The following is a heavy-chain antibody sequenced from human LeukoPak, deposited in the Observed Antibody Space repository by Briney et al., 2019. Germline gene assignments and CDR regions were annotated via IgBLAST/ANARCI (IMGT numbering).Heavy chain of an antibody. CDR2: INPSGGST. Sequence: ASVKVSCKASGYTFTSYYMDWVRQAPGQGLEWMGIINPSGGSTSYAQKFQGRVTMTRDTSTSTVYMELSSLRSEDTAVYYCAREGCSGGSCYGGYFQHWGQGTLVTVSS. CDR1: GYTFTSYY. J-gene: IGHJ1*01. D-gene: IGHD2-15*01. CDR3: AREGCSGGSCYGGYFQH. V-gene: IGHV1-46*01.